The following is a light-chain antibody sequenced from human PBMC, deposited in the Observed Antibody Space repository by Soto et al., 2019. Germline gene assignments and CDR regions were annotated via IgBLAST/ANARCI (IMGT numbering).Light chain of an antibody. CDR3: QQRSNSRT. V-gene: IGKV3-11*01. J-gene: IGKJ1*01. CDR2: DAS. CDR1: QTVNIY. Sequence: EIVLTQSPATLSLSPGERATLSCRASQTVNIYLAWYQQKPGQAPRLLIYDASNRATGIPARFTGSGSGTDFPLTISSLEPEYFAVYYCQQRSNSRTFGQGTKVEVK.